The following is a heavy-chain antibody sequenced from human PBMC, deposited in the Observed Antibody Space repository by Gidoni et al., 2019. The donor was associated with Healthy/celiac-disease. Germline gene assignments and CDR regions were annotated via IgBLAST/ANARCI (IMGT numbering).Heavy chain of an antibody. CDR3: ARGPYGSGSYHSYYGMDV. Sequence: QVQLVQSGAEVKKPGSSVKVSCKASGGTFSSYAISWVRQAPGQGLEWMGGIIPIFGTANYAQKFQGRVTITADESTSTAYMELSSLRSEDTAVYYCARGPYGSGSYHSYYGMDVWGQGTTVTVSS. V-gene: IGHV1-69*01. J-gene: IGHJ6*02. CDR2: IIPIFGTA. D-gene: IGHD3-10*01. CDR1: GGTFSSYA.